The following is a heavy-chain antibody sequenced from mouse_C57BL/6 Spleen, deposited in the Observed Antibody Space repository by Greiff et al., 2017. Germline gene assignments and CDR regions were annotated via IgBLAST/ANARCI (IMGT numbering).Heavy chain of an antibody. V-gene: IGHV1-81*01. CDR2: IYPRSGNT. CDR1: GYTFTSYG. Sequence: VQLQQSGAELARPGASVKLSCKASGYTFTSYGISWVKQRTGQGLEWIGEIYPRSGNTYYNEKFKGKATLTADKSSSTAYMEVRSLTSEDSAVYFCARRDITTVMGDFDVWGTGTTVTVSS. CDR3: ARRDITTVMGDFDV. J-gene: IGHJ1*03. D-gene: IGHD1-1*01.